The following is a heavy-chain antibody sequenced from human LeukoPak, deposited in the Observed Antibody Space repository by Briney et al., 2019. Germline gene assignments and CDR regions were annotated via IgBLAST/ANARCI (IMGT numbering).Heavy chain of an antibody. Sequence: GGSLRLSCATSGFTFSSNAMTWVRQAPGKGLEWVSGISGSGGNTYYADSVKGRFTISRENSKNTLYLHMNSLRAEHTAVYYCAKGDFYGSGRDYYYYMDVWGKGTTVTISS. D-gene: IGHD3-10*01. CDR3: AKGDFYGSGRDYYYYMDV. V-gene: IGHV3-23*01. CDR2: ISGSGGNT. J-gene: IGHJ6*03. CDR1: GFTFSSNA.